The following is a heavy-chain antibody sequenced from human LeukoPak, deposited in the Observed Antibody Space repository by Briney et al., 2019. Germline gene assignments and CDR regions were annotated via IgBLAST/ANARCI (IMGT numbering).Heavy chain of an antibody. D-gene: IGHD7-27*01. V-gene: IGHV4-39*07. CDR2: IYYSGST. J-gene: IGHJ4*02. CDR3: ASRWVLTGEPY. Sequence: SETLSLTCTVSGASISGSNYYWGWIRQPPGKGLEWIGSIYYSGSTYYNPSLKTRVTISVDTSKNQFSLKLSSVTAADTAVYYCASRWVLTGEPYWGQGTLVTVSS. CDR1: GASISGSNYY.